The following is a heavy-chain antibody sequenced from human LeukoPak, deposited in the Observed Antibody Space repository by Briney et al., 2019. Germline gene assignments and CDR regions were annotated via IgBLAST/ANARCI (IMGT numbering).Heavy chain of an antibody. J-gene: IGHJ4*02. CDR2: ISGSGGST. CDR3: AKDPFLPYYDFWSGYYPREGTFDY. V-gene: IGHV3-23*01. Sequence: GGSLRLSCAASGFTFSSYAMSWVRQAPGKGLEWVSAISGSGGSTYYADSVKGRLTISRDNSKNTLYLQMNSLRAEDTAVYYCAKDPFLPYYDFWSGYYPREGTFDYWGQGTLVTVSS. CDR1: GFTFSSYA. D-gene: IGHD3-3*01.